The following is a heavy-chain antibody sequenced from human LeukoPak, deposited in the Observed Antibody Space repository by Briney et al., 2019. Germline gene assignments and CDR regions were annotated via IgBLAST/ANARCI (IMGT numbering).Heavy chain of an antibody. J-gene: IGHJ6*03. Sequence: PGGSLRLSCAASGFTFSSYEMNWVRQAPGKGLEWVSYISSSGSTIYYADSVRGRFTISRDNAKNSLYLQVNSLRAEDTAVYYCARGGYSGSYGSYYYYMDVWGKGTTVTISS. CDR1: GFTFSSYE. D-gene: IGHD1-26*01. CDR2: ISSSGSTI. V-gene: IGHV3-48*03. CDR3: ARGGYSGSYGSYYYYMDV.